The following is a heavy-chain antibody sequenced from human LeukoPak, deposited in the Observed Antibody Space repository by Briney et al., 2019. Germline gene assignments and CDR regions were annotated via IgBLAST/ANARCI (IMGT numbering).Heavy chain of an antibody. V-gene: IGHV4-4*07. CDR1: GGSISSYY. CDR3: ARDRFVGTPASFDI. D-gene: IGHD3-10*01. CDR2: IYTSGST. Sequence: PSETLSLTCTVSGGSISSYYWSWIRQPAGKGLEWIGRIYTSGSTNHNPSLKSRVTMSVDTSKNQFSLKLSSVTAADTAVYYCARDRFVGTPASFDIWGQGTMVTVSS. J-gene: IGHJ3*02.